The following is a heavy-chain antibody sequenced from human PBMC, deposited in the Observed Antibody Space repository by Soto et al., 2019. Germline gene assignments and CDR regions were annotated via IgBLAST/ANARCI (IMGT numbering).Heavy chain of an antibody. V-gene: IGHV3-23*01. CDR3: AKSVTGTVTVDY. CDR2: ISGSGGST. Sequence: EVQLLESGGGLVQPGGSLRLSCAASGFTFSSYAMTWVRQAPGKGLEWVSGISGSGGSTYYADSVKGRFTISRDNSKNTLYLQMNSLRAEDTAVYYCAKSVTGTVTVDYWGQGTLVTVSS. CDR1: GFTFSSYA. J-gene: IGHJ4*02. D-gene: IGHD4-17*01.